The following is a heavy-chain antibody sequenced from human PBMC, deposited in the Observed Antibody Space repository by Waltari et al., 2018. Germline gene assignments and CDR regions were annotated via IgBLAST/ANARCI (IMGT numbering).Heavy chain of an antibody. D-gene: IGHD6-19*01. CDR3: ARGGQWLVHWYFEL. V-gene: IGHV3-7*01. CDR2: IKQDGGEQ. CDR1: GCNFSKYW. J-gene: IGHJ2*01. Sequence: EAQLVESGGGLVQPGGSLRLSCAASGCNFSKYWMNWVRRVPGKGLEWVANIKQDGGEQYYVDSLRGRFTISRDNAKNSLYLQMNSLRPEDTGIYYCARGGQWLVHWYFELWGRGTLVTVSS.